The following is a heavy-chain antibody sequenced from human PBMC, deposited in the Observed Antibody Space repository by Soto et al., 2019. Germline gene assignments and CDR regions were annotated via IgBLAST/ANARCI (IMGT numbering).Heavy chain of an antibody. CDR3: ARGHSSSRDNWFDP. D-gene: IGHD6-6*01. J-gene: IGHJ5*02. CDR2: IIPIFGTA. V-gene: IGHV1-69*13. Sequence: SVKVSCKASGGTFSSYAISCVRQAPGQGLERMGGIIPIFGTANYAQKFQGRVTITADESTSTAYMELSSLRSEDTAVYYCARGHSSSRDNWFDPWGQGTLVTVSS. CDR1: GGTFSSYA.